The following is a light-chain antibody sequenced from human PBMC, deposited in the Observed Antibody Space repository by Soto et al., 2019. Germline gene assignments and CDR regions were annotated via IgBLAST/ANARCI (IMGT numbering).Light chain of an antibody. CDR3: QQYGNSPLT. CDR2: GAS. CDR1: QTVRNNH. J-gene: IGKJ4*01. Sequence: EIVLTQSPGTLSVSPGERATLSCRASQTVRNNHLALYQQMPGQAPRLLIYGASSRAADIPDRFSGSGSGTDFTLTINRLEPGDFEVYFCQQYGNSPLTFGGGTTV. V-gene: IGKV3-20*01.